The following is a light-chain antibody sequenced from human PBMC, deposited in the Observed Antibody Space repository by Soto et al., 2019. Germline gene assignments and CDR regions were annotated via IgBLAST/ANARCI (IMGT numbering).Light chain of an antibody. Sequence: QSVLTQPPSASGTPGQTIAISCSGGSSNIGSHTVNWYQQLPGTAPRLLIYSNTQRPSGVPDRFSGSKSGTSASLAITGLQSEDEGDYYGAAWDDSLNGVVFGGGTKLTVL. CDR3: AAWDDSLNGVV. J-gene: IGLJ3*02. CDR1: SSNIGSHT. CDR2: SNT. V-gene: IGLV1-44*01.